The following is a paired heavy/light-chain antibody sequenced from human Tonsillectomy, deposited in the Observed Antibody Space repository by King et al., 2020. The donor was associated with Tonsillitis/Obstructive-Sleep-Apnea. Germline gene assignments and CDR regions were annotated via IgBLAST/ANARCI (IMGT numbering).Heavy chain of an antibody. CDR3: VRARRGALRQSPSVDYNWFDR. Sequence: QAQLQQWGAGLLKPSETLSLTCAVYGGSFSGYYWSWIRQPPGKGLEWIGDINHRASTNYNPSLKSRVTISVDTSKNQFSLHLDSVTAADTSVYYCVRARRGALRQSPSVDYNWFDRWGQGTLVTVSS. CDR2: INHRAST. CDR1: GGSFSGYY. V-gene: IGHV4-34*01. J-gene: IGHJ5*02. D-gene: IGHD1-26*01.
Light chain of an antibody. Sequence: DIVMTQSPDSLAVSLGERATVNCKSSQSVLYSSNNKNYLAWYQQKPGQPPKLLIYWASTRESGVPDRFSGSGSGTNFTLTISSLQAEDVALYYCQQYYSPPLTFGQGTKLEIK. J-gene: IGKJ2*01. CDR2: WAS. CDR3: QQYYSPPLT. V-gene: IGKV4-1*01. CDR1: QSVLYSSNNKNY.